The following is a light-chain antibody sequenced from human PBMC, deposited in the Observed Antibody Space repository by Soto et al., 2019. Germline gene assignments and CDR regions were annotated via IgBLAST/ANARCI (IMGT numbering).Light chain of an antibody. CDR3: QQYNNWPRT. Sequence: EIVMTQSPATLSVSPGERATLSCRASQTLSNSFIAWYQQKPGQAPRLLIYDTSSRATGVPARFSGSGSGTEFTLTISSLQSEDFAVYYCQQYNNWPRTFGQGTKVDIK. J-gene: IGKJ1*01. CDR2: DTS. V-gene: IGKV3D-15*01. CDR1: QTLSNS.